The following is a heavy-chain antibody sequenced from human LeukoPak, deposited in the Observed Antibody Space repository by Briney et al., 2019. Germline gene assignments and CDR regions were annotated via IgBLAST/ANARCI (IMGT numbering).Heavy chain of an antibody. Sequence: SETLSLTCTVSGGSISSYYWSLIRQPAGKGLEWIGRIYTSGSTNYNPSPKSRVTMSVDTSKNQFSLKLSSVTAADTAVYYCARDDGYYYDSSGYYGYWGQGTLVTVSS. CDR1: GGSISSYY. J-gene: IGHJ4*02. CDR2: IYTSGST. CDR3: ARDDGYYYDSSGYYGY. D-gene: IGHD3-22*01. V-gene: IGHV4-4*07.